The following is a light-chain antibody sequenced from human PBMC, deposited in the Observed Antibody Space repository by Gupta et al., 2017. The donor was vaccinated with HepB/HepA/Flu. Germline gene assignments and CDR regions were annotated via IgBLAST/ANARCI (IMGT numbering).Light chain of an antibody. CDR1: DSNIGASYY. CDR3: QSYDNRLDGSV. CDR2: GNS. J-gene: IGLJ3*02. V-gene: IGLV1-40*01. Sequence: QSVLPQPPSVSAAPGQRLAISCTGSDSNIGASYYVHWYQQVPGTSPRLLIYGNSSRPSGVPERFSASRSGASASLAITGLQAEDEAVYYCQSYDNRLDGSVFGGGTKLTVL.